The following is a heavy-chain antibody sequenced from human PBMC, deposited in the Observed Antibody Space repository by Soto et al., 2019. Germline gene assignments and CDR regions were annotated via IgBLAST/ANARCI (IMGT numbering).Heavy chain of an antibody. CDR3: ARPVVGATTPFDY. CDR2: IDPSDSYT. J-gene: IGHJ4*02. V-gene: IGHV5-10-1*01. Sequence: GESLKISCKGSGYSFTSYWISWVRQMPGKGLEWMGRIDPSDSYTNYSPSFQGHVTISADKSISTAYLQWSSLKASDTAMYYCARPVVGATTPFDYWGQGTLVTVSS. D-gene: IGHD1-26*01. CDR1: GYSFTSYW.